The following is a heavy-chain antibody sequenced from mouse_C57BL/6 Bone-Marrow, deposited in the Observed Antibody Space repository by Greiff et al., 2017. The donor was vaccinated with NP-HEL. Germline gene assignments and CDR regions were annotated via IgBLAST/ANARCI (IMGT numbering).Heavy chain of an antibody. CDR1: GYTFTSYW. D-gene: IGHD1-1*01. V-gene: IGHV1-50*01. Sequence: VKLQQPGAELVKPGASVKLSCKASGYTFTSYWMQWVKQRPGQGLEWIGEIDPSDSYTNYNQKFKGKATLTVDTSSSTAYMQLSSLTSEDSAVYYCARRGYGSRRNYFDYWGQGTTLTVSS. CDR3: ARRGYGSRRNYFDY. J-gene: IGHJ2*01. CDR2: IDPSDSYT.